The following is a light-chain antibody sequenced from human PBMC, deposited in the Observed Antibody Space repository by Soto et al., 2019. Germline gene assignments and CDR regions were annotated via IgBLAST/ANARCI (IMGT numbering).Light chain of an antibody. V-gene: IGLV4-69*02. J-gene: IGLJ2*01. CDR2: INSDGSH. CDR1: SGHSSYA. Sequence: QTVVTQSPSASASLGASVKLTCTLSSGHSSYAIAWHQQQPEKGPRYLMKINSDGSHSKGDGIPDRFSGSSSGADRYLTISSLQSEDEADYYCQTWGSGIVVFGGGTKLTVL. CDR3: QTWGSGIVV.